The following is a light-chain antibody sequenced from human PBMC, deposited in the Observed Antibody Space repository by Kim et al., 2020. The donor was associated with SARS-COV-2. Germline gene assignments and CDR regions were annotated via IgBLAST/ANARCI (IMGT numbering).Light chain of an antibody. J-gene: IGKJ1*01. CDR2: GAS. V-gene: IGKV3-20*01. CDR3: QQYRSSPAT. CDR1: QTVTSNS. Sequence: LCPEEKAPLSCRARQTVTSNSLAGYQQNPGQAPRLLIFGASSRPTGIPDRLSGSGSGTDLTFTISRLEPEDFAVYSCQQYRSSPATLGQGTRVDIK.